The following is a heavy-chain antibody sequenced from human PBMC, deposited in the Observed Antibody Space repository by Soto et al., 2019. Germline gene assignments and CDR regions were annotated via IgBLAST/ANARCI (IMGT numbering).Heavy chain of an antibody. V-gene: IGHV1-69*13. Sequence: SVKVSCKASGGTFSSYAISWVRQAPGQGLEWMGGIIPIFGTANYAQKFQGRVTITADESTSTAYMELSSLRSEDTAVYYCARDLGESYGMDVWGQGTTVTVSS. D-gene: IGHD7-27*01. J-gene: IGHJ6*02. CDR3: ARDLGESYGMDV. CDR2: IIPIFGTA. CDR1: GGTFSSYA.